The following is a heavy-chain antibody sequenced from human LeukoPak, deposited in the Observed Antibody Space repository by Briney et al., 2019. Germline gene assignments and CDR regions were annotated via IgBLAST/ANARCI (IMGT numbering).Heavy chain of an antibody. J-gene: IGHJ4*02. CDR1: GFTFSSYW. V-gene: IGHV3-7*03. D-gene: IGHD2-15*01. Sequence: GGSLRLSCAASGFTFSSYWMSWVRQAPGKGLGWVARIKEDGSEKYYVDSVKGRFTISRDNVKNSLYLQMNSLRAEDTAVYYCARGGYQYGNYWGQGTLVTVSS. CDR3: ARGGYQYGNY. CDR2: IKEDGSEK.